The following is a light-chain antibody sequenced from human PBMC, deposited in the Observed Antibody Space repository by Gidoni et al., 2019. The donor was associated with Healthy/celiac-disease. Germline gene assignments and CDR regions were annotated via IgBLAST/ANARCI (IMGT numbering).Light chain of an antibody. CDR1: QSVLYSSNNKNY. Sequence: DIVMTQSPDSLAVSLGERATINCKSSQSVLYSSNNKNYLAWYQQKPGQPPKLLIYWASTRESGVPDRFSGRGSGTAFTLTISSLQAEDVAVYYCQQYYSTPRTFGQGTKVEIK. CDR2: WAS. J-gene: IGKJ1*01. V-gene: IGKV4-1*01. CDR3: QQYYSTPRT.